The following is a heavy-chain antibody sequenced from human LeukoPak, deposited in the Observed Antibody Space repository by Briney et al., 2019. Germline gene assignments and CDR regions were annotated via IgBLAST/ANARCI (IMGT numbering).Heavy chain of an antibody. Sequence: GGSLRLSCAASGFTFSDYYMSWIRQAPGKGLEWVSYISSSGGTIYYTDSVKGRFTISRDNATNSLYLQMNSLRAEDTAVYYCARDKGLGYYDSSGYVDYWGQGTLVTVSS. CDR2: ISSSGGTI. CDR1: GFTFSDYY. CDR3: ARDKGLGYYDSSGYVDY. D-gene: IGHD3-22*01. V-gene: IGHV3-11*04. J-gene: IGHJ4*02.